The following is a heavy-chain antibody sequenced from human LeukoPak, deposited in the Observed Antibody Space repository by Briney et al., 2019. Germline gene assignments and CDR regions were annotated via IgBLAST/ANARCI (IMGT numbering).Heavy chain of an antibody. V-gene: IGHV1-69*06. Sequence: WASVKVSCKASGGTFSSYAISWVRQPPGQGLEWMGGIIPIFGTANYAQKFQGRVTITAEKSTSTAYMELSSLTSEDTAVYYCARSSIIAAAGPYYFDYWGQGTLVTVSS. D-gene: IGHD6-13*01. J-gene: IGHJ4*02. CDR3: ARSSIIAAAGPYYFDY. CDR2: IIPIFGTA. CDR1: GGTFSSYA.